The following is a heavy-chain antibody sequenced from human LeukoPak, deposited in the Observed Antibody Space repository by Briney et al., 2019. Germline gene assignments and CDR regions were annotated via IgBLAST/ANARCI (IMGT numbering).Heavy chain of an antibody. V-gene: IGHV4-34*01. CDR1: GESLSKYY. D-gene: IGHD1-26*01. Sequence: SETLSLTCAVYGESLSKYYWTWIRQSAGKGLEWIGEINHRGSTNHNPSLKSRVTLSVDTSKHQFSLKLTSVTAADAAVYYCASSVGSTDYWGQGTLVTVSS. CDR2: INHRGST. J-gene: IGHJ4*02. CDR3: ASSVGSTDY.